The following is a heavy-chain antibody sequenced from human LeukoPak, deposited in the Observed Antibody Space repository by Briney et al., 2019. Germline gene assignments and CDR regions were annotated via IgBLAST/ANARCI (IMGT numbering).Heavy chain of an antibody. CDR2: IYTSGST. J-gene: IGHJ4*02. V-gene: IGHV4-61*02. Sequence: SETLSLTCTVPGGSISSGSYYWSWIRQPAGKGLEWIGRIYTSGSTNYNPSLKSRVTISVDTSKNQFSLKLSSVTAADTAVYYCARGGNWNGLFDYWGQGTLVTVSS. D-gene: IGHD1-1*01. CDR3: ARGGNWNGLFDY. CDR1: GGSISSGSYY.